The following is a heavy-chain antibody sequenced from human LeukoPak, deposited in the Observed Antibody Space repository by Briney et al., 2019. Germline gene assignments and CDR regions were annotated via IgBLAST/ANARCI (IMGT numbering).Heavy chain of an antibody. Sequence: SETLSLTCTVTGDSITSRTYYWAWIRQPAGQGLEWIGTIYYSGTTYYNPSLKSRVTISLYTSSNQLSLGLTSVIAKDTAIYDCARHRYYDSWVHTGAFDTWGHGTTVTVSS. V-gene: IGHV4-39*01. J-gene: IGHJ3*02. CDR1: GDSITSRTYY. CDR2: IYYSGTT. CDR3: ARHRYYDSWVHTGAFDT. D-gene: IGHD3-3*01.